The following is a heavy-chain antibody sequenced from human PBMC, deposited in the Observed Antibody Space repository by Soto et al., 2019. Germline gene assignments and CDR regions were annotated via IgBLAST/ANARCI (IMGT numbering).Heavy chain of an antibody. J-gene: IGHJ4*02. V-gene: IGHV1-18*04. CDR2: ISAYNGGT. CDR1: GYTFTTYG. D-gene: IGHD4-4*01. Sequence: ASVKVSCKASGYTFTTYGFSWVRQAPGQGLEWMAWISAYNGGTNYAQKFQGRVTLTTDTSTRTAYMELRSLTSDDTAVYYCARRGATVRRDFDYWGQGTLVTVSS. CDR3: ARRGATVRRDFDY.